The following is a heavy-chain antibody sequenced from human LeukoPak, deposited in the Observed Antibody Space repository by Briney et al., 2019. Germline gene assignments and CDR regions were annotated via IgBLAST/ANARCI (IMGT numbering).Heavy chain of an antibody. Sequence: SETLSLTCAVYGGSFSGYYWSWIRQPPGKGLEWIGEINHSGSTNYNPSLKSRVTISVDTSKNQFSLKLSSVTAADTAVYYCARGYCSSTCCPDALDDVWGQGTTVTVSS. CDR2: INHSGST. CDR1: GGSFSGYY. D-gene: IGHD2-2*01. V-gene: IGHV4-34*01. CDR3: ARGYCSSTCCPDALDDV. J-gene: IGHJ6*02.